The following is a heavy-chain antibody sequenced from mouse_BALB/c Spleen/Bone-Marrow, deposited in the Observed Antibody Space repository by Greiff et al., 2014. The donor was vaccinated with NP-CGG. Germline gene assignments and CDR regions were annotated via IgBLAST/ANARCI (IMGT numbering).Heavy chain of an antibody. CDR1: GYAFSNYF. CDR3: TRSWGKDAMDY. V-gene: IGHV1-54*01. D-gene: IGHD2-1*01. J-gene: IGHJ4*01. Sequence: VQLQQSGAELVRPGASVKVSCKASGYAFSNYFIEWVKKRPGQGLEWIGVINPGSNGVNYSEKFKGKATLTADKSSSTAYMQLSSLTSDDSAVYFCTRSWGKDAMDYWGQGTSVTVSS. CDR2: INPGSNGV.